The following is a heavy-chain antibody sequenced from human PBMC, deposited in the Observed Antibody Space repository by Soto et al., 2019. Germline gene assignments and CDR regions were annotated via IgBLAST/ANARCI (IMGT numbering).Heavy chain of an antibody. D-gene: IGHD4-17*01. V-gene: IGHV3-23*01. CDR3: AKESVFGDYDPTYWYFDL. J-gene: IGHJ2*01. CDR2: ISGSGGST. CDR1: GFTFSSYA. Sequence: EVQLLESGGGLVQPGGSLRLSCAASGFTFSSYAMSWVRQAPGKGLEWVSAISGSGGSTYYADSVKGRFTISRDNSKNTLYRPMNSLRAEDTAVYYCAKESVFGDYDPTYWYFDLWGRGTLVTVSS.